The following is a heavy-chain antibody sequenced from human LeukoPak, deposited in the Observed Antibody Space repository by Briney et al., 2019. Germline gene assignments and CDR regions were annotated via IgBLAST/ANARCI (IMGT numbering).Heavy chain of an antibody. CDR1: GYTFFTYW. CDR3: ASRVGATVFDAFDI. D-gene: IGHD1-26*01. V-gene: IGHV5-51*01. J-gene: IGHJ3*02. Sequence: GESLKISCKGSGYTFFTYWIGWVRQMPGKGLEWMGIIYPGDSDTRYSPSFQGQVTISADKSISTAYLQWSSLKASDTAMYYCASRVGATVFDAFDIWGQGTMVTVSS. CDR2: IYPGDSDT.